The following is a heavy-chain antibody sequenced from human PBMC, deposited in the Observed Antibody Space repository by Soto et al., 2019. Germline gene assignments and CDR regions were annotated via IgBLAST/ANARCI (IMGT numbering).Heavy chain of an antibody. V-gene: IGHV3-74*01. CDR1: GFTFSSYW. J-gene: IGHJ3*02. CDR3: ARIGYCSGGSCYGAGAFDI. CDR2: INSDGSST. Sequence: GGSLRLSCAASGFTFSSYWMHWVRQAPGKGLVWVSRINSDGSSTSYADSVKGRFTISRDNAKNTLYLQMNSLRAEDTAVYYCARIGYCSGGSCYGAGAFDIWGQGTMVTVSS. D-gene: IGHD2-15*01.